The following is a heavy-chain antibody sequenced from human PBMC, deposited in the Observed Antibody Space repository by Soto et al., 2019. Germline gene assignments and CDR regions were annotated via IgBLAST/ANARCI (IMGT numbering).Heavy chain of an antibody. V-gene: IGHV3-48*03. J-gene: IGHJ4*02. CDR3: ARDPGRHDLWSGYFDY. D-gene: IGHD3-3*01. Sequence: EVQLVESGGGLVQPGGSLRLSCAASGFTFSSYEMNWVRQAPGKGLEWVSYISSSGSTIYYADSVKGRFTISRDNAKNSLYLQMNSLRAEDTAVYYCARDPGRHDLWSGYFDYWGQGTLVTVSS. CDR2: ISSSGSTI. CDR1: GFTFSSYE.